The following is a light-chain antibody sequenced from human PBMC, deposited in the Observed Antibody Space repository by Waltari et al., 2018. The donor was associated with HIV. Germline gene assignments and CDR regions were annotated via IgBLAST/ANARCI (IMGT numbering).Light chain of an antibody. Sequence: QSALTQAASVSGSPGKSITISCTGSSSDIGAYNYVSWYQQHPDKDPRLVIYEVSKRPAGIPNLFSGSTSDNTAALTISVVQADDESSYSCSSYTASSTLVVVFGGGTRLTVL. CDR1: SSDIGAYNY. J-gene: IGLJ2*01. CDR2: EVS. V-gene: IGLV2-14*03. CDR3: SSYTASSTLVVV.